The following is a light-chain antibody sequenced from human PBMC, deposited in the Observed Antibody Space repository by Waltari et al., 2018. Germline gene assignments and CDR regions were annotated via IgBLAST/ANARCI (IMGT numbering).Light chain of an antibody. CDR2: DDS. V-gene: IGLV3-21*03. CDR3: QVWDGSSDHYV. Sequence: SYVLAQPASVSVAPGKTARITCEGHNIGSKTVHWYQLRPGQAPVLVVHDDSDRPSGIPERFSGSNSGNTATLIISGVEAGDEADYFCQVWDGSSDHYVFGTGTAVTV. CDR1: NIGSKT. J-gene: IGLJ1*01.